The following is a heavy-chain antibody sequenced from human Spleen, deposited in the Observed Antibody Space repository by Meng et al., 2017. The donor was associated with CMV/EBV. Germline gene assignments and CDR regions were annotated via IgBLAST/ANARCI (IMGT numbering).Heavy chain of an antibody. Sequence: SLTCTVYGGSIGDNNWWTWVRQTPGKGLEWIGEIYRSGTTNYNPSLKSRVTLSLDKSKNHFSLKLRSVTAADTARYYCARDSGNYFDYWGQGTLVTVSS. D-gene: IGHD1-26*01. CDR2: IYRSGTT. CDR3: ARDSGNYFDY. J-gene: IGHJ4*02. CDR1: GGSIGDNNW. V-gene: IGHV4-4*02.